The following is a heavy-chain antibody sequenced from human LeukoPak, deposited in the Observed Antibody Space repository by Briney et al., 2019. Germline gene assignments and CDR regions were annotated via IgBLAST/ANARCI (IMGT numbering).Heavy chain of an antibody. V-gene: IGHV4-31*03. J-gene: IGHJ4*02. CDR2: IYYSGST. CDR3: ASLGDGYGDYEGGFDY. D-gene: IGHD4-17*01. Sequence: PSETLSLTCTVSGGSISSGGYYWSWIRQPPGKGLEWIGYIYYSGSTYYNPSLKSRVTISVDTSKNQFSLKLSSVTAADTAVYYCASLGDGYGDYEGGFDYWGQGTLVTVSS. CDR1: GGSISSGGYY.